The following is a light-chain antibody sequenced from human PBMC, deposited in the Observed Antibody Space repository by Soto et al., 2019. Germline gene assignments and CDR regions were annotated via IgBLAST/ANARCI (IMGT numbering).Light chain of an antibody. Sequence: DIQMTQSPSSLSASVGDRVTITCRASQSVSTYLNWYQQKPGKAPKVVIYAASNLQGGVPSRFSGSGSEAHFTLATSSLQPEDLATYYCQQTSRFPHTFGHGPRLE. V-gene: IGKV1-39*01. CDR1: QSVSTY. J-gene: IGKJ2*01. CDR3: QQTSRFPHT. CDR2: AAS.